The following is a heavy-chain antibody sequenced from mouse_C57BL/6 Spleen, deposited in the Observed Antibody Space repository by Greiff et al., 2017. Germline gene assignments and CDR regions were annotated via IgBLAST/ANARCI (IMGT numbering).Heavy chain of an antibody. Sequence: EVKLMESEGGLVQPGSSMKLSCTASGFTFSDYYMAWVRQVPEKGLEWVANINYDGSSTYYLDSLKSRFIISRDNAKNILYLQMSSLKSEDTATYYCAREWVYYGSSYLDYWGQGTTLTVSS. CDR1: GFTFSDYY. J-gene: IGHJ2*01. CDR2: INYDGSST. D-gene: IGHD1-1*01. V-gene: IGHV5-16*01. CDR3: AREWVYYGSSYLDY.